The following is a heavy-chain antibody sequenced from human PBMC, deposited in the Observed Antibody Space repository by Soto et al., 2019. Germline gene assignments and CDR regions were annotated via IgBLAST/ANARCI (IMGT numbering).Heavy chain of an antibody. Sequence: QVQLQESGPGLVKPSETLSLTCTVSGGSISSYYWSWIRQPPGKGLEWIRYIYYSGTTNYNPSLKSRVTISVDTSKNQFSLKLSSVTAADTAVYYCARESGGDYEYYFDYWGQGTLVTVSS. CDR2: IYYSGTT. CDR1: GGSISSYY. J-gene: IGHJ4*02. V-gene: IGHV4-59*01. CDR3: ARESGGDYEYYFDY. D-gene: IGHD4-17*01.